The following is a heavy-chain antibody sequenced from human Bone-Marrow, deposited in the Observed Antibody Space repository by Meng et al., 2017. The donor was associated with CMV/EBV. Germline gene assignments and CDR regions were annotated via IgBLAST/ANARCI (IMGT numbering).Heavy chain of an antibody. CDR1: GFTFGSYS. Sequence: GESLKISCAASGFTFGSYSMNWVRQAPGQGLEWMGIINPSGGSTSYAQKFQGRVTMTRDTSTSTVYMELSSLRSEDTAVYYCARSNGIGFDPWGQGTLVTVSS. D-gene: IGHD2-8*01. CDR2: INPSGGST. J-gene: IGHJ5*02. CDR3: ARSNGIGFDP. V-gene: IGHV1-46*01.